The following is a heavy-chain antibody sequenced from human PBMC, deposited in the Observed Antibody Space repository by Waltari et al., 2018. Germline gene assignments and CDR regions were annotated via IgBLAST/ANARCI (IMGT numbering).Heavy chain of an antibody. CDR1: GFTFDDYA. D-gene: IGHD3-3*01. V-gene: IGHV3-9*01. J-gene: IGHJ4*02. Sequence: EVQLVESGGGLVQPGRSLRLSCAASGFTFDDYALHWVRQVPGKGLEWVSGISWNSGSIGYADSVKGRFTISRDNAKNSLYLQMNSLRAEDTALYYCAKDMGPTYYDFWSGYYRADYWGQGTLVTVSS. CDR3: AKDMGPTYYDFWSGYYRADY. CDR2: ISWNSGSI.